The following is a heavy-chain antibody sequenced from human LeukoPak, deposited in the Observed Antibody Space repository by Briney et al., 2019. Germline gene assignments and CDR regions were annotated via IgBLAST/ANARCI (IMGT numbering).Heavy chain of an antibody. CDR3: ARLAYCGGDCYSASPDY. D-gene: IGHD2-21*02. V-gene: IGHV5-51*01. CDR2: IYPGDSDT. Sequence: GESLKISCKGSGYSFTSYWIGWVRPMPGKGLEWMGIIYPGDSDTRYSPSFQGQATISADKSISTAYLQWSSLKASDTAMYYCARLAYCGGDCYSASPDYWGQGTLVTVSS. J-gene: IGHJ4*02. CDR1: GYSFTSYW.